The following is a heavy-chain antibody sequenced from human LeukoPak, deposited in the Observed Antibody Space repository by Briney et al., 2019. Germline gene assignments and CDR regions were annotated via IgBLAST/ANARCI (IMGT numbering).Heavy chain of an antibody. CDR3: ARDQVYYYDSSGLSYYYYYYMDV. Sequence: GGSLRLSCAASGFTFSSYWMSWVRQAPGKGLEWVANIKQDGSEKYYVDSVKGRFTISRDNAKNSLYLQMNSLRAEDTAVYYCARDQVYYYDSSGLSYYYYYYMDVWGKGTTVTVSS. V-gene: IGHV3-7*01. D-gene: IGHD3-22*01. CDR2: IKQDGSEK. J-gene: IGHJ6*03. CDR1: GFTFSSYW.